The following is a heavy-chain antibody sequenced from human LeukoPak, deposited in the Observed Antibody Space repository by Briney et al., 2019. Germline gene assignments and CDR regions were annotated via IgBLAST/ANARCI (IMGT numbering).Heavy chain of an antibody. CDR1: GFTFDDYA. CDR2: ISWNSGSI. Sequence: GGSLRLSCTASGFTFDDYAMHWVRQAPGKGLEWVSGISWNSGSIGYADSVKGRFTISRDNAKNSLYLQMNSLRAEDTALYYCAKDMRRSSGHYAGDAFDIWGQGTMVTVSS. V-gene: IGHV3-9*01. CDR3: AKDMRRSSGHYAGDAFDI. D-gene: IGHD2-2*01. J-gene: IGHJ3*02.